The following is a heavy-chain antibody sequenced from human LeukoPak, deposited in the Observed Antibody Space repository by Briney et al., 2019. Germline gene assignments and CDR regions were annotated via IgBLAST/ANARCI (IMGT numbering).Heavy chain of an antibody. D-gene: IGHD2-2*01. Sequence: PGGSLRLSCAASGFTFSNYAVSWVRQAPGKGLEWVANIKQDGSEKYYVDSVKGRFTISRDNAKNSLYLQMNSLRAEDTAVYYCARDNVVVVPAATYYFDYWGQGTLVTVSS. CDR3: ARDNVVVVPAATYYFDY. CDR1: GFTFSNYA. V-gene: IGHV3-7*01. J-gene: IGHJ4*02. CDR2: IKQDGSEK.